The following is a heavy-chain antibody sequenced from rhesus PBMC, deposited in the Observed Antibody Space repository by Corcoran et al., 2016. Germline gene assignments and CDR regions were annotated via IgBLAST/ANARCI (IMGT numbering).Heavy chain of an antibody. CDR1: GFTFSSYG. D-gene: IGHD1-7*02. J-gene: IGHJ4*01. CDR3: AKDQYWNDGYFDY. Sequence: EVQLVETGGGLVQPGGSLKLSCAASGFTFSSYGMSWVRQAPGKGLEWFSAIKSGGARTYYADSVKGRFTISRENSKNTLFLQMNSLRAEDTAVYYCAKDQYWNDGYFDYWGQGVLVTVSS. V-gene: IGHV3S5*01. CDR2: IKSGGART.